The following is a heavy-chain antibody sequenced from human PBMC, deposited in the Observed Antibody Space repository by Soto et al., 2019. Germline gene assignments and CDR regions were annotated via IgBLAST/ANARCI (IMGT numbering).Heavy chain of an antibody. CDR3: ARGRTYYYDSSGSGHNWFDP. Sequence: PSETLSLTCAVYGGSFSGYYWSWIRQPPGKGLEWIGEINHSGSTNYNPSLKSRVTISVDTSKNQFSLKLSSVTAADTAVYYCARGRTYYYDSSGSGHNWFDPWGQGTLVTVSS. V-gene: IGHV4-34*01. J-gene: IGHJ5*02. CDR1: GGSFSGYY. CDR2: INHSGST. D-gene: IGHD3-22*01.